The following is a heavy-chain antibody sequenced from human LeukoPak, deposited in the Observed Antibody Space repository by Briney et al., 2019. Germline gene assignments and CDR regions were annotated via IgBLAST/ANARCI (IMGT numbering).Heavy chain of an antibody. V-gene: IGHV1-69*13. D-gene: IGHD1-26*01. J-gene: IGHJ6*03. Sequence: ASVKVSCKASGGTFSSYAISWVRQAPGQGLEWMGGIIPIFGTANYAQKFQGRVTITADESTSTAYMELSSLRSEDTAVYYCARGGWELRPDRYYMDVWGKGITVTVSS. CDR2: IIPIFGTA. CDR3: ARGGWELRPDRYYMDV. CDR1: GGTFSSYA.